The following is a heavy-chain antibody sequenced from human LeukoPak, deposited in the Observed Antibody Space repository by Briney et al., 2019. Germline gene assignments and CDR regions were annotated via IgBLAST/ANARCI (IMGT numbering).Heavy chain of an antibody. V-gene: IGHV4-59*01. CDR3: ARGGYDSDFDY. CDR1: GGSISTYY. Sequence: PSETLSLTCTVSGGSISTYYWSWIRLPPGKGLEWIAYIYFTGRTQYNPSLKSRATISEDTSKNQFSLRLSSVTPADTAVYYCARGGYDSDFDYWGQGTLVTVSS. J-gene: IGHJ4*02. CDR2: IYFTGRT. D-gene: IGHD3-3*01.